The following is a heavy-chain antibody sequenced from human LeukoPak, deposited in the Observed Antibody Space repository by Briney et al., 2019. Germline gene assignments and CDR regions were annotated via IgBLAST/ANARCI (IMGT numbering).Heavy chain of an antibody. D-gene: IGHD1-26*01. CDR1: GYTFTSYG. CDR2: ISGYNGNT. V-gene: IGHV1-18*01. CDR3: ARVPRYSGSHLDH. J-gene: IGHJ4*02. Sequence: ASVKVSCKASGYTFTSYGINWVRQAPGQGLEWMGWISGYNGNTDYALKLQGRVTMTTDKSTSTAYTELRSLRSDDTAIYYCARVPRYSGSHLDHWGQGTLVTVSS.